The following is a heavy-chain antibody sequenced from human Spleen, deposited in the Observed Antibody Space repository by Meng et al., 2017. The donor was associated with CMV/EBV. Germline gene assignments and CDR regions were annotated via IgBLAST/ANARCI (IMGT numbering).Heavy chain of an antibody. CDR2: IYYSGST. J-gene: IGHJ4*02. CDR1: GGSISRYY. V-gene: IGHV4-59*01. Sequence: GSLRLSCTVSGGSISRYYWSWIRQPPGKGLEWIGYIYYSGSTNYNPSLKSRVTISVDTSKNQFSLKLSSVTAADTAVYYCARATYYYGSGSYYWVSQGYFDYWGQGTLVTVFS. CDR3: ARATYYYGSGSYYWVSQGYFDY. D-gene: IGHD3-10*01.